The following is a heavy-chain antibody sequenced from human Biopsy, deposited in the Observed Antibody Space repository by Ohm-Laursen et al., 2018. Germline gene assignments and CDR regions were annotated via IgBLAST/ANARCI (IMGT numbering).Heavy chain of an antibody. CDR3: VREPKTGTAEAWYFDL. Sequence: TLSLTCRVSGASVKTSGYFWAWIRQRPGKGLEWIGYISYNERTHYNPSLTSRLAISFDTSNNRISLQLRSVSVADTAVHYCVREPKTGTAEAWYFDLWGRGSPVTVPS. CDR2: ISYNERT. D-gene: IGHD3-9*01. V-gene: IGHV4-31*02. J-gene: IGHJ2*01. CDR1: GASVKTSGYF.